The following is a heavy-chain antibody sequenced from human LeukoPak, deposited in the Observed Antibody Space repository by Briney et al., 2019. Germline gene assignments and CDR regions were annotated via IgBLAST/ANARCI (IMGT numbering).Heavy chain of an antibody. Sequence: GGSLRLSCAASGFTSNYAWMSWVRQVPGKGLEWVGQTVSEIDGGTTDYAAPVKGRFTISRDDSKSTLYLQMNSLKIEDTAVYYCTTDEDWNYARKDVWGQGATVIVSS. CDR1: GFTSNYAW. CDR2: TVSEIDGGTT. D-gene: IGHD1-7*01. J-gene: IGHJ6*02. V-gene: IGHV3-15*04. CDR3: TTDEDWNYARKDV.